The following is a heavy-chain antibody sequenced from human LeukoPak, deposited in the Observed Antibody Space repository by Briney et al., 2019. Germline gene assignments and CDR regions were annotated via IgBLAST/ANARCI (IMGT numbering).Heavy chain of an antibody. D-gene: IGHD6-6*01. CDR3: AREVRSSFYYYYMDV. J-gene: IGHJ6*03. Sequence: SETLSLTCAVYGGSFCGYYWSWIRQPPGKGLEWIGEINHSGSTNYNPSLKSRVTISVDTSKNQFSLKLSSVTAADTAVYYCAREVRSSFYYYYMDVWGKGTTVNVSS. CDR2: INHSGST. CDR1: GGSFCGYY. V-gene: IGHV4-34*01.